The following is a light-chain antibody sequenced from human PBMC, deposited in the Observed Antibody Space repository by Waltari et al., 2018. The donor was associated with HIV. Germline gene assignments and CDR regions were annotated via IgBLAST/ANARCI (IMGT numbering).Light chain of an antibody. Sequence: QSELTQPPSVSAAPGPRVTISCTGSSSNIGAGSAVHWYQQVPGRAPKVVIYGNSNRPSGVPDRFSGSKSGSSASLVITGLQSEDEADYYCQSYDSNLSGLFGGGTKVTVL. J-gene: IGLJ2*01. CDR2: GNS. V-gene: IGLV1-40*01. CDR1: SSNIGAGSA. CDR3: QSYDSNLSGL.